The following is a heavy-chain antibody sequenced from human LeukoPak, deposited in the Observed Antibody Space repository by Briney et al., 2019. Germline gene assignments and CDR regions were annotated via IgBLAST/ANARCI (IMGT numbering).Heavy chain of an antibody. CDR3: ARDIIRFLEWSRGNPVYYYYGMDV. CDR1: GFTFSSYA. CDR2: ISYDESNK. J-gene: IGHJ6*02. D-gene: IGHD3-3*01. Sequence: PGGSLRLSCAASGFTFSSYAMHWVRQAPGKGLEWVAVISYDESNKYYADSVKGRFTISRDNSKNTLYLQMNSLRAEDTAVYYCARDIIRFLEWSRGNPVYYYYGMDVWGQGTTVTVSS. V-gene: IGHV3-30*04.